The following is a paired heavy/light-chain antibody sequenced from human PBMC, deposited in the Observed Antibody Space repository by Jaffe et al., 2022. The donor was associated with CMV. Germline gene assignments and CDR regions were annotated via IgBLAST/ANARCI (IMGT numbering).Heavy chain of an antibody. D-gene: IGHD2-15*01. CDR2: INHGGST. V-gene: IGHV4-34*02. CDR3: ARGPYCGGGRCYSGINAFDI. J-gene: IGHJ3*02. Sequence: QVQLQQWGAGLLKPSETLSLTCDVYGGSFSGYYWTWIRQPPGKGLEWIGEINHGGSTNYNPSLKSRVTTSIDPSKTQFSLRLTSVTAADTAVYYCARGPYCGGGRCYSGINAFDIWGQGTLVSVSS. CDR1: GGSFSGYY.
Light chain of an antibody. CDR3: SSYTSSNIKV. CDR1: SSDVGGYNL. J-gene: IGLJ2*01. V-gene: IGLV2-14*03. Sequence: QSALTQPASVSGSPGQSITISCTGTSSDVGGYNLVSWYQQHPGKAPKLIISDVTYRPSGISDRFSGSKSGNTASLTISGLQAEDEADYYCSSYTSSNIKVFGGGTRLTVL. CDR2: DVT.